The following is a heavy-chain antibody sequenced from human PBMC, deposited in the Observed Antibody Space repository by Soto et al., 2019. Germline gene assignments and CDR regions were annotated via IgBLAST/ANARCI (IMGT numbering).Heavy chain of an antibody. CDR2: IYPGDVDT. CDR1: GDRFTTYW. Sequence: GESLKISCRVSGDRFTTYWIAWVRQMSGKGLEWMGIIYPGDVDTRYSPSFQGQVTISVDKSINTACLQWNSLKASDSGIYYCARKHSRGYFIWFEPWSQGTLVTASS. J-gene: IGHJ5*02. V-gene: IGHV5-51*01. CDR3: ARKHSRGYFIWFEP. D-gene: IGHD3-22*01.